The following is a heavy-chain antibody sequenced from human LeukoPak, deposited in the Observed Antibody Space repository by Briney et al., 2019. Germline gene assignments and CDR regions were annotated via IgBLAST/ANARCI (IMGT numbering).Heavy chain of an antibody. J-gene: IGHJ4*02. D-gene: IGHD3-10*01. Sequence: QTGGSLRLSCAASGFIVSTNYMGWVRQAPGKGLEWVSVIYNDDRTYFADSVKGRFAISRDNSKNTLYLQMNSLRAEDTALYYCARSTPAHYGSGSSLDCWGQGTLVTVSS. V-gene: IGHV3-53*01. CDR3: ARSTPAHYGSGSSLDC. CDR2: IYNDDRT. CDR1: GFIVSTNY.